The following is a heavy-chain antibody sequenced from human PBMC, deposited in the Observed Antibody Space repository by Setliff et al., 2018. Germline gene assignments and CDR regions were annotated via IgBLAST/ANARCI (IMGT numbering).Heavy chain of an antibody. CDR1: GFTFTSYW. CDR2: IKQDGSEK. J-gene: IGHJ3*02. D-gene: IGHD3-3*01. CDR3: ARDATYYDFWSDYSPDAFDI. Sequence: GGSLRLSCEASGFTFTSYWMSWVRQAPGRGLEWVANIKQDGSEKYYVDSVKGRFAISRDNAKNSLYLQMNSLRAEDTAMYYCARDATYYDFWSDYSPDAFDIWGQGTMVTVSS. V-gene: IGHV3-7*01.